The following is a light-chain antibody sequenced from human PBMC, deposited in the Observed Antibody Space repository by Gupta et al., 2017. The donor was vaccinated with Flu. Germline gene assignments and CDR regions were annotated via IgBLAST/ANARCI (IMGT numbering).Light chain of an antibody. J-gene: IGLJ3*02. CDR2: RNR. CDR1: SSNIGKNY. V-gene: IGLV1-47*01. Sequence: QSLLTQPPSASGTPGQPVTIPCSGSSSNIGKNYVSWYQQFSGTAPTLLSFRNRLRPSDVSDRFSASRSGTSASLAISGLRSEDEADYYCAAWDDGLSGRLFGGGTKLTVL. CDR3: AAWDDGLSGRL.